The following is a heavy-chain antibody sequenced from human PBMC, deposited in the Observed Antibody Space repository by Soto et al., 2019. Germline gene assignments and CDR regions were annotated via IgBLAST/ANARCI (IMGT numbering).Heavy chain of an antibody. CDR2: IKQDGSEK. CDR1: GFTFSSYW. CDR3: AKETSTWGTFDP. V-gene: IGHV3-7*03. Sequence: GGSLRLSCAASGFTFSSYWMSWVRQAPGKGLEWVANIKQDGSEKYYVDSVKGRFTISRDNSKNTLYLQMNSLRAEDTAVYYCAKETSTWGTFDPWGQGTLVTVSS. D-gene: IGHD2-2*01. J-gene: IGHJ5*02.